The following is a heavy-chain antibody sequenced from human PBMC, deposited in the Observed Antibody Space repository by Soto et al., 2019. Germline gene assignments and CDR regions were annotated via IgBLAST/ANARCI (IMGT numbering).Heavy chain of an antibody. D-gene: IGHD1-26*01. Sequence: GASVKVSCKASGYTFTGYYMHWVRQAPGQGLEWMGWINPNSGGTNYAKKFQGRVSLTWDTSFSTAYMELTRLRPDDTAVYYCARIKWGLDYYNGMDVWGQGTTVTVSS. CDR1: GYTFTGYY. CDR2: INPNSGGT. V-gene: IGHV1-2*02. CDR3: ARIKWGLDYYNGMDV. J-gene: IGHJ6*02.